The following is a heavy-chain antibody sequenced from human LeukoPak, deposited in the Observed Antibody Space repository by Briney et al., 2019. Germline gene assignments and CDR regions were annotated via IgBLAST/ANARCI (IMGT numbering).Heavy chain of an antibody. D-gene: IGHD2-8*02. CDR3: ARYSSLVGMDV. CDR2: IYYSGST. V-gene: IGHV4-59*01. J-gene: IGHJ6*02. CDR1: GGSISSYY. Sequence: SETLSLTCTVSGGSISSYYWSWIRQPPGKGLEWIGYIYYSGSTNYNPTLKSRVTISVDTSKNQFSLKLSSVTAADTAVYYCARYSSLVGMDVWGQGTTVTVSS.